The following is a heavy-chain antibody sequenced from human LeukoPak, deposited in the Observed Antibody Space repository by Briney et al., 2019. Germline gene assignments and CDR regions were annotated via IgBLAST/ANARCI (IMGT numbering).Heavy chain of an antibody. CDR3: ARDRRPLWFGELPYHLFDY. CDR1: GYTFTGYY. J-gene: IGHJ4*02. Sequence: GASVKVSCKASGYTFTGYYMHWVRQAPGQGLEWMGWINPNSGGTNYAQKFQGRVTMTRDTSISTAYMELSRLRSDDTAVYYCARDRRPLWFGELPYHLFDYWGQGTLVTVSS. D-gene: IGHD3-10*01. V-gene: IGHV1-2*02. CDR2: INPNSGGT.